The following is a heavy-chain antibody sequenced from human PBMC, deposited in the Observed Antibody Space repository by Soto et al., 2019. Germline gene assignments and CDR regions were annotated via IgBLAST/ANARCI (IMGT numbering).Heavy chain of an antibody. CDR2: ISSSGSTI. D-gene: IGHD3-22*01. V-gene: IGHV3-11*01. Sequence: PGGSLRLSCAAPGFTFSYYYMSCIRQAPGKGLEWDSYISSSGSTIYYADSVKGRFTISRDNAKNSLYLQMNSLRAEDTAVYYCARDQTHYYDSSGLDYWGQGTLVTVSS. CDR3: ARDQTHYYDSSGLDY. J-gene: IGHJ4*02. CDR1: GFTFSYYY.